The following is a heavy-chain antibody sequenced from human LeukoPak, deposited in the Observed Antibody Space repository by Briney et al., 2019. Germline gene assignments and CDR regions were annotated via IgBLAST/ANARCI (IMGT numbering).Heavy chain of an antibody. D-gene: IGHD3-10*01. V-gene: IGHV1-2*04. CDR2: INPNSGGT. J-gene: IGHJ6*02. CDR1: GYTFTGYY. CDR3: ARAGPDSGYYYYGMDV. Sequence: GASVKVSCKASGYTFTGYYMHWVRQAPGQGLEWMGWINPNSGGTNYAQKFQGWVTMTRDTSISIAYMELSRLRSDDTAVYYCARAGPDSGYYYYGMDVWGQGTTVTVSS.